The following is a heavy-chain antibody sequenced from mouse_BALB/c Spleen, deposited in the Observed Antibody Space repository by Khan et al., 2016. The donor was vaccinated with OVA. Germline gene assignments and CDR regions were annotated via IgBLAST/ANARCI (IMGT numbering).Heavy chain of an antibody. CDR2: IYPGSGST. V-gene: IGHV1S22*01. J-gene: IGHJ4*01. CDR3: TRWSYFAMDY. Sequence: LQQPGSELVRPGASVKLSCKASGYTFTSYWMHWVKQRPGQGLERIGNIYPGSGSTKYDEKFKSKATLTVDTSSSTAYMQFSSLTSEDSAVYYCTRWSYFAMDYWGQGTSVTVSS. CDR1: GYTFTSYW.